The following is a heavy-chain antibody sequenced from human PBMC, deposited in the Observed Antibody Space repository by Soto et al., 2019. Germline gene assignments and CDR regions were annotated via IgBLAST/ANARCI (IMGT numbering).Heavy chain of an antibody. Sequence: PGGSLRLSCAASGFTFSSYSMNWVRQAPGKGLEWVSYISSSSSTIYYADSVKGRFTISRDNAKNSLYLQMNSLRDEDTAVYYCANIGFPTYSGTGWFDPWGQGTLVTVSS. CDR2: ISSSSSTI. J-gene: IGHJ5*02. D-gene: IGHD1-26*01. V-gene: IGHV3-48*02. CDR1: GFTFSSYS. CDR3: ANIGFPTYSGTGWFDP.